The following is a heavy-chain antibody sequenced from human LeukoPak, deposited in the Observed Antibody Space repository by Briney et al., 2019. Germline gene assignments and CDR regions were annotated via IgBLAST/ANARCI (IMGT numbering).Heavy chain of an antibody. D-gene: IGHD5-18*01. CDR3: ARVGRDTAMGYYYYYYMDV. CDR1: GYTFTSYD. J-gene: IGHJ6*03. V-gene: IGHV1-8*01. CDR2: MNPNSGNT. Sequence: GASVKVSCKASGYTFTSYDINWVRQATGQGLEWMGWMNPNSGNTGYAQKFQGRVTMTRNTSISTAYMELSSLRSEDTAVYYCARVGRDTAMGYYYYYYMDVWGKGTTVTVSS.